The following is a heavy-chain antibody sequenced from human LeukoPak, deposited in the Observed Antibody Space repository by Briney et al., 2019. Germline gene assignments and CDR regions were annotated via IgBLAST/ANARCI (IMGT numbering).Heavy chain of an antibody. D-gene: IGHD2-15*01. Sequence: GASVKVSCKASEYTFSGYYMHWVRQAPGQGLEWMGWINPNTGGTNYAQKFQGRVTMTRDTSISTAYMELSRLRSDDTAVYYCARSSRDTRYCSGGSCYYYFDYWGQGTLVTVSS. CDR1: EYTFSGYY. CDR3: ARSSRDTRYCSGGSCYYYFDY. CDR2: INPNTGGT. J-gene: IGHJ4*02. V-gene: IGHV1-2*02.